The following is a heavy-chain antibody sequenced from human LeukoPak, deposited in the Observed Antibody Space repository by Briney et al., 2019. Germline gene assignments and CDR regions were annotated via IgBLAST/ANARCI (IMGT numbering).Heavy chain of an antibody. CDR1: GGSFSGYY. D-gene: IGHD6-19*01. V-gene: IGHV4-34*01. CDR2: INHSGST. J-gene: IGHJ4*02. Sequence: SETLSFTCAVYGGSFSGYYWSWIRQPPGKGLEWIGEINHSGSTNYNPSLKSRVTISVDTSKNQFSLKLSSVTAADTAVYYCARGRVGGWYLLWGQGTLVTVSS. CDR3: ARGRVGGWYLL.